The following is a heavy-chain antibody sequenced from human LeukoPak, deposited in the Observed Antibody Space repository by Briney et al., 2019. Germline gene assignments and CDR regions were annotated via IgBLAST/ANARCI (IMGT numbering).Heavy chain of an antibody. CDR1: GGSISSYY. V-gene: IGHV4-59*12. J-gene: IGHJ4*02. D-gene: IGHD4-4*01. CDR3: ARGLHSPPDY. Sequence: SETLSLTCTVSGGSISSYYWSWIRQPPGKGLEWIGYIYYSGSTNYNPSLKSRVTISVDTSKNQFSLKLSSVTAADTAVYYCARGLHSPPDYWGQGTLVTVSS. CDR2: IYYSGST.